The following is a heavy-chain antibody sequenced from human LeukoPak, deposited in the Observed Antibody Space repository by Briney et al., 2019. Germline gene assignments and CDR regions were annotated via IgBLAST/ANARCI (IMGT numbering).Heavy chain of an antibody. CDR3: AGKAAGTLWRTSDAFGI. V-gene: IGHV1-18*04. CDR1: GYTFTSYV. Sequence: AAVKVSCKASGYTFTSYVISWVRQAPGQGLEWMGWISAYNGNTNYAQKLQGSVTMTTDTSTSTAYMELRSLRSDDTAVYYGAGKAAGTLWRTSDAFGIWGQGTMVTVSS. J-gene: IGHJ3*02. D-gene: IGHD6-13*01. CDR2: ISAYNGNT.